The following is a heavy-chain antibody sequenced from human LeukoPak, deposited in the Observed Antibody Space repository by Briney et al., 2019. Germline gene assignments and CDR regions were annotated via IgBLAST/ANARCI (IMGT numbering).Heavy chain of an antibody. CDR1: GGTFSSYA. Sequence: GASVKVSCKASGGTFSSYAISWVRQAPGQGLEWMGGIIPIFDTASYAQKFQGRVTITADESTSTAYMELSSLRSEDTAVYYCAIPPSGRSTSSGAFDIWGQGTMVTVSS. CDR2: IIPIFDTA. CDR3: AIPPSGRSTSSGAFDI. D-gene: IGHD2-2*01. V-gene: IGHV1-69*13. J-gene: IGHJ3*02.